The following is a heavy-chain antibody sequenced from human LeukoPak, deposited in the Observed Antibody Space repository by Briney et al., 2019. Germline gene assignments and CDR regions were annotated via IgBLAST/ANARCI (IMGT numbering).Heavy chain of an antibody. CDR1: GYSISSGYY. CDR3: ARVRQQPATHYNWFDP. V-gene: IGHV4-38-2*02. D-gene: IGHD6-13*01. CDR2: IHHSGST. J-gene: IGHJ5*02. Sequence: KTPETLSLTCTVSGYSISSGYYWGWIRQPPGKGLEWIGSIHHSGSTYYNPSLKSRVTISVDTSKNQFSLKLSSVTAADTAVYYCARVRQQPATHYNWFDPWGQGTLVTVSS.